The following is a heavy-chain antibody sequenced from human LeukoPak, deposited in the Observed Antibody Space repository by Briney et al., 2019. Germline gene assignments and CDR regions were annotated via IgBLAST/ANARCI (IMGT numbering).Heavy chain of an antibody. J-gene: IGHJ6*02. CDR3: ARDYGGNSYSGMDV. V-gene: IGHV3-11*01. D-gene: IGHD4-23*01. Sequence: GGSLRLSCAASGFTFRDYYMSWIRQAPGKGLEWISYISSSDITRYYADSVKGRFTVSRDNTKNSLFLQMDSLRAEDTAVYYCARDYGGNSYSGMDVWGQGTTVTVSS. CDR2: ISSSDITR. CDR1: GFTFRDYY.